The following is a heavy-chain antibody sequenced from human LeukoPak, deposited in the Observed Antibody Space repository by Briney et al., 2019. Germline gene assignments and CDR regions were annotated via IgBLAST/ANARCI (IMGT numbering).Heavy chain of an antibody. D-gene: IGHD3-22*01. Sequence: GSLRLSCAASGFTVSNNYMSWLRQPPGKGLEWIGYMYYSGSTNYNPSLKSRVTISVDTSKNQFSLKLSSVTAADTAIYYCARNYDSSGYTTFGYWGQGTLVTVSS. CDR2: MYYSGST. CDR1: GFTVSNNY. J-gene: IGHJ4*02. CDR3: ARNYDSSGYTTFGY. V-gene: IGHV4-59*02.